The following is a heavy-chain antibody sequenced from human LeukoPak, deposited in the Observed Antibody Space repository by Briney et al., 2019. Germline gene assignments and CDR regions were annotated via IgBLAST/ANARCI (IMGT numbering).Heavy chain of an antibody. CDR1: GFTFSNYG. V-gene: IGHV3-23*01. CDR2: ITVSGAGT. J-gene: IGHJ4*02. D-gene: IGHD3-22*01. Sequence: PGGSLRLSCAASGFTFSNYGMSWVRQAPGKGLEWVSTITVSGAGTSYPDSVKGRFIISRDSSKSTVYLQMNSLRVEDTAIYYCVKLRANNYENWGQGILVTVSS. CDR3: VKLRANNYEN.